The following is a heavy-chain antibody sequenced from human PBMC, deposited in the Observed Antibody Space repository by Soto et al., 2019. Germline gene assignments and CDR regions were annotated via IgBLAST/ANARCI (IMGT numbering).Heavy chain of an antibody. CDR2: ISAYNGNT. J-gene: IGHJ6*02. CDR1: GYTXTSYY. V-gene: IGHV1-18*04. Sequence: ASVKVXCKASGYTXTSYYMHWVRQAPGQGLEWMGWISAYNGNTNYAQKLQGRVTMTTDTSTSTAYMELRSLRSDDTAVYYCARAIRITMVRGVNSYYYYGMDIWGQGTTVTVSS. CDR3: ARAIRITMVRGVNSYYYYGMDI. D-gene: IGHD3-10*01.